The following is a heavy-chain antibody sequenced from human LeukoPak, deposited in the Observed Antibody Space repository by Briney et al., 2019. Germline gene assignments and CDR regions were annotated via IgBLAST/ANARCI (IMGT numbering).Heavy chain of an antibody. J-gene: IGHJ4*02. Sequence: GGSLRLSCAASGFTFSSYAMSWVRQAPGKGLEWVSAISGSGGSTYYADSVKGRLTISRDNSKNTLYLQMNSLRAEDTAVYYCAKVLLWFGELPGADYWGQGTLVTVSS. CDR1: GFTFSSYA. CDR3: AKVLLWFGELPGADY. CDR2: ISGSGGST. V-gene: IGHV3-23*01. D-gene: IGHD3-10*01.